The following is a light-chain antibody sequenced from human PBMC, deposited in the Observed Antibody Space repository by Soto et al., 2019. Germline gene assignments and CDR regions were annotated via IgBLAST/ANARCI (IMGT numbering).Light chain of an antibody. CDR3: AAWDDGLNGVV. V-gene: IGLV2-11*01. J-gene: IGLJ7*01. CDR2: DVT. CDR1: SSDVGAYNY. Sequence: QSALTQPRSVSGSPGQSVTISCTGTSSDVGAYNYVSWYQQHPGNAPKLMIYDVTKRPSGVPDRFSGSKSANTASLAISGLQSEDEAHYYCAAWDDGLNGVVFGGGTQLTVL.